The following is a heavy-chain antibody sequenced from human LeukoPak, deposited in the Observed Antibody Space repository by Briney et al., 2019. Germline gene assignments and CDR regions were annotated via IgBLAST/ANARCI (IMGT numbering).Heavy chain of an antibody. CDR3: ARKSIAAAGGSAFDI. CDR1: GFTFDDYG. CDR2: INWNGGST. V-gene: IGHV3-20*04. D-gene: IGHD6-13*01. J-gene: IGHJ3*02. Sequence: RPGGSLRLSCAASGFTFDDYGMSWVRQAPGKGLEWVSGINWNGGSTGYADSVKGRFTISRDNAKNSLYLQMNSLRAEDTALYYCARKSIAAAGGSAFDIWGQGTMVTVSS.